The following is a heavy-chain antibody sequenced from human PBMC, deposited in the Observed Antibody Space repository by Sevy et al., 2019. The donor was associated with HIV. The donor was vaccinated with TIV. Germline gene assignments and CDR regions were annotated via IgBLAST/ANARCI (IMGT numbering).Heavy chain of an antibody. CDR3: ARVQTPVYFDY. CDR1: GFNFRTHA. V-gene: IGHV3-30-3*01. CDR2: ISYAGDTK. J-gene: IGHJ4*02. D-gene: IGHD4-4*01. Sequence: GGSLRLSCAASGFNFRTHAMHWVRHAPGRGLEWVAVISYAGDTKYNTDSVKGRFTISRDNSKNTLYLQMNSLRAEDTAVYYCARVQTPVYFDYWGQGTLVTVSS.